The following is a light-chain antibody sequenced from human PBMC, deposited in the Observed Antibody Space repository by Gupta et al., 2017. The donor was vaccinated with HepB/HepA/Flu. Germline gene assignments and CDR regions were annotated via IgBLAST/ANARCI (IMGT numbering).Light chain of an antibody. J-gene: IGKJ1*01. CDR3: QQYGSSRWT. CDR1: QSVTSSY. Sequence: EIVLTQSPGTLSLSPGERTTLSCRASQSVTSSYLAWYQRKSGQAPRLLIYGSSSRATGTPDRFSGSGSGTDFTLTISRLEPEDFAVYYCQQYGSSRWTFGQGTKVEIK. CDR2: GSS. V-gene: IGKV3-20*01.